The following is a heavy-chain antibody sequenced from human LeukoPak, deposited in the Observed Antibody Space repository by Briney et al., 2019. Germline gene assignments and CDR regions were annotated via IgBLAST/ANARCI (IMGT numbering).Heavy chain of an antibody. CDR1: VASFAIVVNY. V-gene: IGHV4-39*07. J-gene: IGHJ5*02. Sequence: KPSETLSSPAPFLVASFAIVVNYWGGFPSPPGKGRGNMGSIFYRGSTYYNPSLQSRVTMSVDTSKNQFSLKLNSVTAADTAVYYCARGLRDYGTIEWFDPWGQGTLVTVSS. CDR2: IFYRGST. CDR3: ARGLRDYGTIEWFDP. D-gene: IGHD4-17*01.